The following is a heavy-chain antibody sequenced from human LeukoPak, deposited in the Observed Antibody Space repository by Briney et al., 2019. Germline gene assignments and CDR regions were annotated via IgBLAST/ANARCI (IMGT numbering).Heavy chain of an antibody. Sequence: ASVKVSCNASGYTFTGYYMHWVRQAPGQGLEWMGWINPNSGGTNYAQKFQGRVTMTRDTSISTAYMELSRLRSDDTAVYYCARANYGSGSSAFDYWGQGTLVTVSS. CDR2: INPNSGGT. CDR3: ARANYGSGSSAFDY. J-gene: IGHJ4*02. CDR1: GYTFTGYY. D-gene: IGHD3-10*01. V-gene: IGHV1-2*02.